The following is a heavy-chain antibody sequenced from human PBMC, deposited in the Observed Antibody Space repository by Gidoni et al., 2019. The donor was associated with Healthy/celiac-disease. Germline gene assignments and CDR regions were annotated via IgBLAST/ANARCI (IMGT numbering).Heavy chain of an antibody. V-gene: IGHV3-15*01. CDR1: GFTFRNPG. D-gene: IGHD1-20*01. J-gene: IGHJ6*02. CDR2: IKSKTDGGTT. Sequence: EVQLVESGGGLVTPGGSLRLSCAASGFTFRNPGMSWVRQAPGKGLEWVGRIKSKTDGGTTDYAAPVKGRFTISRDDSKNTLYLQMNSRKTEDTAVYYCTTARYGRPPSYGMDVWGQGTTVTVSS. CDR3: TTARYGRPPSYGMDV.